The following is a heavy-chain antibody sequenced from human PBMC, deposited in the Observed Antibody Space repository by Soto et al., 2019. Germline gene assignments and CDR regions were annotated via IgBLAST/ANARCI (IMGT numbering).Heavy chain of an antibody. CDR2: INHSGST. CDR3: ARGTPPTYYDFWSGYYPRTYGMDV. Sequence: QVQLQQWGAGLLKPSETLSLTCAVYGGSFSGYYWSWIRQPPGKGLEWIGEINHSGSTNYNPSLKSRVTISVDTSKNQFSLKLSSVTAADTAVYYCARGTPPTYYDFWSGYYPRTYGMDVWGQGTTVTVSS. D-gene: IGHD3-3*01. V-gene: IGHV4-34*01. CDR1: GGSFSGYY. J-gene: IGHJ6*02.